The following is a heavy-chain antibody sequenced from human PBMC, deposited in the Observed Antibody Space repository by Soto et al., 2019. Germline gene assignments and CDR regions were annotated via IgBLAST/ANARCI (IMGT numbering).Heavy chain of an antibody. CDR2: ISSGSSYI. V-gene: IGHV3-21*01. CDR3: ARDILSGGAYPDS. Sequence: GGSLRPSCAASGFTFSSYTMNWVRQAPGKGLEWLSSISSGSSYIYYAASVKNRFSISRDNAKSSLFLQMNNLRAEDTAVYYCARDILSGGAYPDSWGLGTKVTVSS. CDR1: GFTFSSYT. D-gene: IGHD3-10*01. J-gene: IGHJ5*01.